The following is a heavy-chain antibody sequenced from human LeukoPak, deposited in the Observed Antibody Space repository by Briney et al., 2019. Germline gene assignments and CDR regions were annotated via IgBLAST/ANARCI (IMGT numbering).Heavy chain of an antibody. Sequence: GASVKVSCKASGYTFTSYAMNWVRQALGQGLEWMGWINTNTGNPTYAQGFTGRFVFSLDTSVSTAYLQISSLKAEDTAVYYCAREFEGYDILTGPPSYYFDYWGQGTLVTVSS. CDR2: INTNTGNP. CDR3: AREFEGYDILTGPPSYYFDY. J-gene: IGHJ4*02. D-gene: IGHD3-9*01. V-gene: IGHV7-4-1*02. CDR1: GYTFTSYA.